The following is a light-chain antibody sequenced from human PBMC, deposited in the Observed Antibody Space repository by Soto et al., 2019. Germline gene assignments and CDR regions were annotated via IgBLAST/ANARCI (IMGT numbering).Light chain of an antibody. CDR3: QQSFTTPK. V-gene: IGKV1-39*01. Sequence: IQVTQSPSSRSASVGDRVTITCRASQSISTYLNLYQHKPGKAPKLLIYAASTLQSGVPSRFSASGSGTDFTLTISTLQPEDLATYYCQQSFTTPKFGQGTKVDIK. CDR1: QSISTY. J-gene: IGKJ1*01. CDR2: AAS.